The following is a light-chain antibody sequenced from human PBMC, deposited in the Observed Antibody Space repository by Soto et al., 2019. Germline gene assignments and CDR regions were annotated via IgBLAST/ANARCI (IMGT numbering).Light chain of an antibody. Sequence: QSVLTQPPSVSAAPGQKATISCSGSSSHIGNNYVSWYQRLPETAPKLLIYENNKRPSGIPDRFSGSKSGTSATLGITGLQTGDEADYFCGTWDSSLSAVLFGGGTKLTVL. J-gene: IGLJ2*01. CDR3: GTWDSSLSAVL. CDR1: SSHIGNNY. CDR2: ENN. V-gene: IGLV1-51*02.